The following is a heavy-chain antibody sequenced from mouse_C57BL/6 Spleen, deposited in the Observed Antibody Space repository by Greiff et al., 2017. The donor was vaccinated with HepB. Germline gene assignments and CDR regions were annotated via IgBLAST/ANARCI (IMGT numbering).Heavy chain of an antibody. CDR2: INPDSSTI. CDR1: GIDFSRYW. D-gene: IGHD2-3*01. Sequence: EVKLMESGGGLVQPGGSLKLSCAASGIDFSRYWMSWVRRAPGKGLEWIGEINPDSSTINYAPSLKDKFIISRDNAKNTLYLQMSKVISEDTALYYCARFYDDYEGYWYFDVWGTGTTVTVSS. CDR3: ARFYDDYEGYWYFDV. V-gene: IGHV4-1*01. J-gene: IGHJ1*03.